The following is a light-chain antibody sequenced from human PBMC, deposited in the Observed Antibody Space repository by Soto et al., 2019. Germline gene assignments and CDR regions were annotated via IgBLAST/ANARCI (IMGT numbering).Light chain of an antibody. Sequence: EIVMTPSPATLSVSPGERATLSCRASQSVSSNLAWYQQKPGQAPRLLIYGASTRATGIPARFSGSGPGTEFTLTISSLQSEDFAVYYCQQYNNWPPWTFGQGTKVDIK. J-gene: IGKJ1*01. CDR3: QQYNNWPPWT. CDR2: GAS. CDR1: QSVSSN. V-gene: IGKV3-15*01.